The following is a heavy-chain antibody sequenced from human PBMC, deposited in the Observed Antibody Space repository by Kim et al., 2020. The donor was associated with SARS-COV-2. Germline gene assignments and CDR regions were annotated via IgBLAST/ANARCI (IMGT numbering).Heavy chain of an antibody. CDR3: ARAGATIFGVVSAFDI. J-gene: IGHJ3*02. V-gene: IGHV4-31*02. Sequence: LKSRVTISVDTSKNQFSLKLSTGTAADAAVYYCARAGATIFGVVSAFDIWGQGTMVTVSS. D-gene: IGHD3-3*01.